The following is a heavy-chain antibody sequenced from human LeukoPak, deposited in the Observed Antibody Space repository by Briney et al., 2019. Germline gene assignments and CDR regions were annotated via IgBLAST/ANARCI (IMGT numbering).Heavy chain of an antibody. CDR2: IYPGDSDT. D-gene: IGHD1-26*01. CDR1: GYSFTSYW. V-gene: IGHV5-51*01. J-gene: IGHJ6*03. CDR3: ARHVGLPYYYYYMDV. Sequence: ESLKISCNGSGYSFTSYWIGLVRQMPGKSLEWMGIIYPGDSDTRYSPSFQDQVTISADKCISTTYLQWSSLKASDTAMYYCARHVGLPYYYYYMDVWGKGTTVTVSS.